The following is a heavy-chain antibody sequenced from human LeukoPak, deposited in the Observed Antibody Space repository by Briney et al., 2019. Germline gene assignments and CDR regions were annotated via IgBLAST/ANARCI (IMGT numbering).Heavy chain of an antibody. Sequence: GGSLRLSCAASGFTFSSYWMSWVRQAPGKGLEWVANIKQDGSEKYYVVSVKGRFTVSRDNAKNSLYLQMNSLRAEDTAVYYCARGVGFGEPDGYFDYWGQGTQVTVSS. D-gene: IGHD3-10*01. CDR1: GFTFSSYW. CDR3: ARGVGFGEPDGYFDY. CDR2: IKQDGSEK. V-gene: IGHV3-7*05. J-gene: IGHJ4*02.